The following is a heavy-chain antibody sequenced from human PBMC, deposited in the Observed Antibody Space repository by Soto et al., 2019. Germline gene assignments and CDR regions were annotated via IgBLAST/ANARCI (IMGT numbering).Heavy chain of an antibody. CDR1: GFTFSSYG. Sequence: GGSLRLSCAASGFTFSSYGMHWVRQAPGKGLEWVAVISYDGSNKYYADSVKGRFTISRDNSKNTLYLQMNSLRAEDTAVYYCATELIVVVPAAMDGGFDYWGQGTLVTVSS. CDR3: ATELIVVVPAAMDGGFDY. D-gene: IGHD2-2*01. V-gene: IGHV3-30*03. J-gene: IGHJ4*02. CDR2: ISYDGSNK.